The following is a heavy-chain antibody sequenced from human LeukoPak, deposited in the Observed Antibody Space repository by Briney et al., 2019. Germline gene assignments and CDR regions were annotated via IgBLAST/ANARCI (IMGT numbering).Heavy chain of an antibody. CDR1: GFTFSSYG. Sequence: GRSLRLSCAASGFTFSSYGMHWVRQAPGKGLEWVAVIWYDGSNKCYADSVKGRFTISRDNSKNTLYLQMNSLRAEDTAVYYCARDSSTRELLEPAPDYWGQGTLVTVSS. V-gene: IGHV3-33*01. CDR2: IWYDGSNK. J-gene: IGHJ4*02. D-gene: IGHD1-26*01. CDR3: ARDSSTRELLEPAPDY.